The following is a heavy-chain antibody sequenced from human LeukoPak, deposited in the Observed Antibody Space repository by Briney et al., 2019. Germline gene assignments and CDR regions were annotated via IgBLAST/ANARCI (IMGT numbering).Heavy chain of an antibody. CDR1: GFTFSAFH. V-gene: IGHV3-73*01. D-gene: IGHD6-19*01. J-gene: IGHJ4*02. CDR2: ITTKANSCAT. CDR3: TTYTSGHY. Sequence: GSLRLPCAASGFTFSAFHMHWVRQASGKGLEWVGRITTKANSCATAYAASVKGRFTVSRGDSKNTAYLQMSSLKTEDTAVYYCTTYTSGHYWGQGTLVTVSS.